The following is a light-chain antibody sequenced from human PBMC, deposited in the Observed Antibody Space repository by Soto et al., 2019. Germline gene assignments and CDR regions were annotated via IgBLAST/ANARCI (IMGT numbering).Light chain of an antibody. V-gene: IGLV1-51*01. CDR3: GTWDSSLSAWV. J-gene: IGLJ3*02. Sequence: QSVLTQPPSASGTPGQRVTISCSGSSSNLGTNYVSWYQHLPGTAPKLLIYDNDKRPSGIPDRFSGSKSGTSATLGITGLQTGDEADYYCGTWDSSLSAWVFGGGTKLTVL. CDR2: DND. CDR1: SSNLGTNY.